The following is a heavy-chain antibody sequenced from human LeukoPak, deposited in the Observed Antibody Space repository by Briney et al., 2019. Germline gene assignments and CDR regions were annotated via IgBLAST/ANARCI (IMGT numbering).Heavy chain of an antibody. D-gene: IGHD3-10*01. Sequence: PGVSLRLSCAASGFTFSSYWMNWARQAPGKGLVWVSYINIDERITGYADSVKGRFTISRDNAKNTLYLQMNSLRAEDTAIYYCFREGGDWGQGTLVTVSS. J-gene: IGHJ4*02. V-gene: IGHV3-74*01. CDR2: INIDERIT. CDR3: FREGGD. CDR1: GFTFSSYW.